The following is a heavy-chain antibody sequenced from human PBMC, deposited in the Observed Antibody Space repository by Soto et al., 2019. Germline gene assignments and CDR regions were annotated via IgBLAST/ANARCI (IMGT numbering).Heavy chain of an antibody. CDR2: ISTYNGNT. D-gene: IGHD6-13*01. V-gene: IGHV1-18*01. CDR3: ARDAGPDWFDP. J-gene: IGHJ5*02. CDR1: GYTFTSYA. Sequence: QVQLVQSGAEVEKPGASVKVSCKASGYTFTSYAISWVRQAPGQGLEWMGRISTYNGNTNYAQMLQGRVTLTTDTSTSTAYMELRSLRSDDTAVYYCARDAGPDWFDPWGQGTLVTVSS.